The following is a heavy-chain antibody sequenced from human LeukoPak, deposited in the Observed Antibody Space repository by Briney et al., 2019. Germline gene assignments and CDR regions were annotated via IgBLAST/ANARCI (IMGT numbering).Heavy chain of an antibody. V-gene: IGHV4-61*02. D-gene: IGHD5-12*01. CDR2: IYTSGST. J-gene: IGHJ4*02. CDR1: GDSIRSGTYY. CDR3: ARGGGATRIDY. Sequence: SQTLSLTCFVSGDSIRSGTYYWVCNRQPAGKGLEWIGRIYTSGSTSYNPSLKIRVTISVDTSKNQFSLKLTSVTAADTAVYYCARGGGATRIDYWGQGTLVTVSS.